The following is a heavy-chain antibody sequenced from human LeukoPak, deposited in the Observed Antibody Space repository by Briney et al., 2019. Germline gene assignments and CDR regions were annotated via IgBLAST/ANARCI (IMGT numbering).Heavy chain of an antibody. D-gene: IGHD3-22*01. V-gene: IGHV1-69*05. CDR1: GGTFSSYA. J-gene: IGHJ4*02. CDR3: AREPTTDEDRFVYDSSGYYVY. CDR2: IIPIFGTA. Sequence: VASVKVSCKASGGTFSSYAISWVRQAPGQGLEWMGGIIPIFGTANYAQKFQGRVTITRDTSASTAYMELSSLRSEDTAVYYCAREPTTDEDRFVYDSSGYYVYWGQGTLVTVSS.